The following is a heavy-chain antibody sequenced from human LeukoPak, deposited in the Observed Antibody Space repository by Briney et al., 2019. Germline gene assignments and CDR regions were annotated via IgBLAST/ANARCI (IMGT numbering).Heavy chain of an antibody. J-gene: IGHJ5*02. CDR2: ISYSGTT. CDR3: ARRGYDFWSGYQTWFDP. Sequence: SETLSLTCTVSGGSISSYYWSWMRQPPGKGLEWIGYISYSGTTNCNPSLQSRVTISVDTSKNQFSLKLSSVTAADTAVYYCARRGYDFWSGYQTWFDPWGQGTLVTVSS. CDR1: GGSISSYY. D-gene: IGHD3-3*01. V-gene: IGHV4-59*08.